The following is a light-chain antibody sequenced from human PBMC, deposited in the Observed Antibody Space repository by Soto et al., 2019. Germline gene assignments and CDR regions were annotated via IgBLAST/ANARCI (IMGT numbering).Light chain of an antibody. V-gene: IGKV1-16*01. Sequence: DIQMTQSPSSLSASVGDRVTITCRASQGISNYLDWFLQQPGKAPKSLIYAASTLQSGGPSRFSVSVSGTDSALTVNSLQPEDFAAYFCQQYNAYPLTFGHGTKVEFE. J-gene: IGKJ1*01. CDR3: QQYNAYPLT. CDR2: AAS. CDR1: QGISNY.